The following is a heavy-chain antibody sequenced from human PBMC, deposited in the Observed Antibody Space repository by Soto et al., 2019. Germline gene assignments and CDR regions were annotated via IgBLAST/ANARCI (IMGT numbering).Heavy chain of an antibody. CDR1: GGTFSSYA. V-gene: IGHV1-69*13. Sequence: SVKVSCKASGGTFSSYAISWVRQAPGQGLEWMGGIIPIFGTANYAQKFQGRATITADESTSTAYMELSSLRSEDTAVYYCARWGITDGTQLRPYYGMDVWGQGTTVTVSS. D-gene: IGHD6-13*01. J-gene: IGHJ6*02. CDR3: ARWGITDGTQLRPYYGMDV. CDR2: IIPIFGTA.